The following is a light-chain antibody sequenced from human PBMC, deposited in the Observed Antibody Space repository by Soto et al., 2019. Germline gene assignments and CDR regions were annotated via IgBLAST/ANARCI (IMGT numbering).Light chain of an antibody. Sequence: EIVLTQSPGTLSLSPGERATLSFRASQSVSNNYLAWYQQKPGQAPRLLIYGASNRATGIPDRFSGSGSGTDFTLTISRLEPEDFAVYYCQQYGSSGTFGQGTKVE. CDR2: GAS. V-gene: IGKV3-20*01. J-gene: IGKJ1*01. CDR1: QSVSNNY. CDR3: QQYGSSGT.